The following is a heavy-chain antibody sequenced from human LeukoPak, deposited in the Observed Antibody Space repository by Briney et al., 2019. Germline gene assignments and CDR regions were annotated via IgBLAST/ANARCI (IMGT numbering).Heavy chain of an antibody. CDR1: GFTFSSYS. Sequence: GGSLRLSCAASGFTFSSYSMNWVRQAPGKGLEWVSSISSSSSYIYYADSVKGRFTISRGNAKNSLYLQMNSLRAEDTAVYYCARAFSGYCSGGSCYDGYYFDYWGQGTLVTVSS. V-gene: IGHV3-21*01. CDR3: ARAFSGYCSGGSCYDGYYFDY. D-gene: IGHD2-15*01. J-gene: IGHJ4*02. CDR2: ISSSSSYI.